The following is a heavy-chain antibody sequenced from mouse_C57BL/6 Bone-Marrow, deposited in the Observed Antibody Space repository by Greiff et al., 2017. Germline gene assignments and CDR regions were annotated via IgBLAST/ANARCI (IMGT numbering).Heavy chain of an antibody. J-gene: IGHJ3*01. D-gene: IGHD1-1*01. V-gene: IGHV1-78*01. CDR2: IYPRVGST. CDR3: ASSWGLLPWFAY. Sequence: VQLQESDAELVKPGASVKISCTVSGYTFTDHTIHWMKQRPEQGLEWIGYIYPRVGSTKYNEKFKGKATLTADKSSSTAYMQLNSLTSEVSADYFGASSWGLLPWFAYWGQGTLVTVSA. CDR1: GYTFTDHT.